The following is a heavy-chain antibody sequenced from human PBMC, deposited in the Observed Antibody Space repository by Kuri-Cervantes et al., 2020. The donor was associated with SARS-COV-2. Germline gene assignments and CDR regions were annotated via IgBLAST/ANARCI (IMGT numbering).Heavy chain of an antibody. CDR2: IYSGGST. Sequence: GGSLRLSCAASGFTVSSNYMSWVRQAPGKGLEWVSVIYSGGSTYYADSVKGRFTISRDNSKNTLYLQMNSLRAEDTAVYYCASSPQTGDYYYYYYMDVWGKGTTVTVSS. V-gene: IGHV3-66*01. CDR1: GFTVSSNY. CDR3: ASSPQTGDYYYYYYMDV. J-gene: IGHJ6*03. D-gene: IGHD1-14*01.